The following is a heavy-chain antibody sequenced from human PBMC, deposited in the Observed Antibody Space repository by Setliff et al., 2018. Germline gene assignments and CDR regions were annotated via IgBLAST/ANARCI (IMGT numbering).Heavy chain of an antibody. CDR3: ARGYCSSPSCFFAGWFDP. J-gene: IGHJ5*02. CDR2: INHTGST. Sequence: SETLSLTCAVYGGSFSGYYWSCIRQPSGKVLEWIGEINHTGSTNYSPSLKSRVTISVDTSKNQFSLKLTSVTAADTAVYYCARGYCSSPSCFFAGWFDPWGQGTLVTVSS. CDR1: GGSFSGYY. D-gene: IGHD2-2*01. V-gene: IGHV4-34*01.